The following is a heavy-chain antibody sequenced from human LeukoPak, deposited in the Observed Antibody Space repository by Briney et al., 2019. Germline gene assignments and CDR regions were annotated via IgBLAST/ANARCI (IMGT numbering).Heavy chain of an antibody. Sequence: PGGSLRLSCAASGFTFSSYSMNWVRQAPGKGLEWVSYISSSSSTIYYADSVKGRFTISRDNAKNSLYLQMNSLRDEDTAVYYCAREGDGGIVVVPFDYWGQGTLVTVSS. V-gene: IGHV3-48*02. D-gene: IGHD2-2*01. CDR1: GFTFSSYS. CDR3: AREGDGGIVVVPFDY. J-gene: IGHJ4*02. CDR2: ISSSSSTI.